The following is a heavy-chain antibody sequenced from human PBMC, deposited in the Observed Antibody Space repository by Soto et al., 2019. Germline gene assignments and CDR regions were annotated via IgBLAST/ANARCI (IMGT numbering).Heavy chain of an antibody. V-gene: IGHV4-39*01. CDR3: ATRSGDYVGWFDP. J-gene: IGHJ5*02. CDR2: IYYSGTA. Sequence: ETLSLTCTVSGGSIIGSGFHWAWIRQPPGKGLEWIGSIYYSGTANYSPSLKSRLAIDVDTSKNQFSLRLSSVTAADTAVYYFATRSGDYVGWFDPWGQGTRVTVSS. D-gene: IGHD4-17*01. CDR1: GGSIIGSGFH.